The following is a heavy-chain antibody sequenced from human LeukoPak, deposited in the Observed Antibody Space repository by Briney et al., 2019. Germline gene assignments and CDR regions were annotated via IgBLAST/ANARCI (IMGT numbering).Heavy chain of an antibody. V-gene: IGHV1-18*01. CDR2: ISAYNGNT. J-gene: IGHJ4*02. CDR1: GYTFTTYG. D-gene: IGHD6-13*01. CDR3: ARDSSSSWYEPLDY. Sequence: GASVKVSCKASGYTFTTYGITWVRQAPGQGLEWMGWISAYNGNTHYAQKFQGRVTTTTDTSTSTAYMELRSLRSDDTAVYYCARDSSSSWYEPLDYWGQGTRVTVSS.